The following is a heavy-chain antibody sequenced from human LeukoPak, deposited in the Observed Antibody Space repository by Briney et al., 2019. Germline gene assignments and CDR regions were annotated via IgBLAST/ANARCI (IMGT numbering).Heavy chain of an antibody. J-gene: IGHJ4*02. V-gene: IGHV1-46*01. CDR1: GYTFTSYY. CDR2: INPSGGST. CDR3: ARDLLPIAAAGTPGGN. D-gene: IGHD6-13*01. Sequence: ASVKVSCKASGYTFTSYYMHWVRQAPGQGLEWMGIINPSGGSTSYAQKFQGRVTMTRDTSTSTVYMELSSLGSEDTAVYYCARDLLPIAAAGTPGGNWGQGTLVTVSS.